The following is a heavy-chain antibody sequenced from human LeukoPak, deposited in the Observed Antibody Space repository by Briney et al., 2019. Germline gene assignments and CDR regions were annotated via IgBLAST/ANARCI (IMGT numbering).Heavy chain of an antibody. CDR2: IHYSGIT. V-gene: IGHV4-28*01. Sequence: SDTLSLTCAVSGYSISSDNWWGWIRQPPGKGLEWVGYIHYSGITYYSPSLKSRVTLSVDTSKNQFSLRLSSVTAVDTAVYYCARKPNAVYWFDPWGQGTLVTVSS. CDR1: GYSISSDNW. D-gene: IGHD4/OR15-4a*01. CDR3: ARKPNAVYWFDP. J-gene: IGHJ5*02.